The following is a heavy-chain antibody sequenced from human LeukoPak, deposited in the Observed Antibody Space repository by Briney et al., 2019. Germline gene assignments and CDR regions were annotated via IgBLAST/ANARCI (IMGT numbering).Heavy chain of an antibody. CDR2: INPNSGGT. V-gene: IGHV1-2*06. Sequence: ASVKVSCKASGYTFTGYYMHWVRQAPGQGLEWMGRINPNSGGTNYAQKFQGRVTMTRDTSISTAYLQWSSLKASDTAMYYCASDLRGRLQHWGQGTLVTVSS. J-gene: IGHJ1*01. CDR3: ASDLRGRLQH. CDR1: GYTFTGYY.